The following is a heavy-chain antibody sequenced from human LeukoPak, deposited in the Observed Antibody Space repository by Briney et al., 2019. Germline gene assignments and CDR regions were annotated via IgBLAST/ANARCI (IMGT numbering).Heavy chain of an antibody. D-gene: IGHD5-18*01. CDR2: IYYSGST. CDR1: GGSISSSSYY. Sequence: SETLSLTCTVSGGSISSSSYYWGWIRQPPGKGLEWIGSIYYSGSTYYNPSLKSRVTISVDTSKNQFSLKLSSVTAADTAVYYCASRLQLWLRRFDYWGQGTLVTVSS. CDR3: ASRLQLWLRRFDY. J-gene: IGHJ4*02. V-gene: IGHV4-39*01.